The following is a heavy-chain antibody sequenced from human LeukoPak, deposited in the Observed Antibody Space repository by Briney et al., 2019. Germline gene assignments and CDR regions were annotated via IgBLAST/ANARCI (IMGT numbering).Heavy chain of an antibody. CDR2: INPSGGST. J-gene: IGHJ4*02. CDR3: ARVYSDDHTDY. V-gene: IGHV1-46*01. D-gene: IGHD3-9*01. Sequence: ASVKVSCKASGYTFTSYYMHWVRQAPGQGLEWMGIINPSGGSTSYAQKFQGRDTMTRDTSTSTVYMELSSLRSEDTAVYYCARVYSDDHTDYWGQGTLVTVSS. CDR1: GYTFTSYY.